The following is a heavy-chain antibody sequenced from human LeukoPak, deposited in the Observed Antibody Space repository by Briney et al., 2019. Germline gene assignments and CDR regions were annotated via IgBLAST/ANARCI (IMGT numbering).Heavy chain of an antibody. D-gene: IGHD1-26*01. CDR2: IYTSGST. CDR1: GGSISSYY. V-gene: IGHV4-4*07. J-gene: IGHJ5*02. Sequence: SETLSLTCTVSGGSISSYYWSWIRQPAGKGLEWIGRIYTSGSTYYNPSLKSRVTISVDTSKNQFSLKLSSVTAADTAVYYCARSVFGGGSYSFDPWGQGTLVTVSS. CDR3: ARSVFGGGSYSFDP.